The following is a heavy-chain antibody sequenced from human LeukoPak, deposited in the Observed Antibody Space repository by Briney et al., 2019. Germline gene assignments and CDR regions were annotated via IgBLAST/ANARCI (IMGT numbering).Heavy chain of an antibody. CDR3: AKFVVPAAEFAGGYYYYGMDV. CDR2: ISGSGGST. V-gene: IGHV3-23*01. J-gene: IGHJ6*02. CDR1: GFTFSSYA. D-gene: IGHD2-2*01. Sequence: TGGSLRLSCAASGFTFSSYAMSWVRQAPGKGLEWVSAISGSGGSTYYADSVKGRFTISRDNSKNTLYLQMNSLRAEDTAVYYCAKFVVPAAEFAGGYYYYGMDVWGQGTTVTVSS.